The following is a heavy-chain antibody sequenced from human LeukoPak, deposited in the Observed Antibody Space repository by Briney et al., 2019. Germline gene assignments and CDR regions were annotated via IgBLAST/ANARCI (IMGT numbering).Heavy chain of an antibody. J-gene: IGHJ5*02. D-gene: IGHD3-10*01. CDR2: INYSRST. CDR3: ARRVPYGSASSELDT. Sequence: PSETLSLTCTVSSGSISSNSYYWAWIRQPPGKGLEWIGSINYSRSTYYNPPLKSRVTMAVDTSKNQFSLRLSSVTAADTAVFYCARRVPYGSASSELDTWGQGTLVTVSS. CDR1: SGSISSNSYY. V-gene: IGHV4-39*01.